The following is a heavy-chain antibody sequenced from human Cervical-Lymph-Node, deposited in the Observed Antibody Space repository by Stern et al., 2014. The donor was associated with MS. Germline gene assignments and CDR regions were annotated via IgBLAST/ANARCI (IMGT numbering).Heavy chain of an antibody. Sequence: VQLVESGPGLVKPSQTLSLTCTLSGGSVSSGSSYWSWIRQPAGKGLEWIGRIHPSGNALHTPSLKGRVTITLDTSKTHISLKLNPVTAADTAVYYCASGYRFFESWGQGTLVTVSS. D-gene: IGHD5-18*01. J-gene: IGHJ4*02. CDR1: GGSVSSGSSY. V-gene: IGHV4-61*02. CDR3: ASGYRFFES. CDR2: IHPSGNA.